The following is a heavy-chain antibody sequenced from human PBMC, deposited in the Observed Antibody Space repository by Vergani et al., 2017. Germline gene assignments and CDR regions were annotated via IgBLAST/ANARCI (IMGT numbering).Heavy chain of an antibody. CDR1: GFTFSSYA. J-gene: IGHJ4*02. Sequence: QVQLVESGGGVVQPGRSLRLSCAASGFTFSSYAMHWVRQAPGKGLEWVAVISYDGSNKYYADSVKGRFTISRDNSKNTLYLQMNSLRAEDTAVYYCARDQGMDFWSGYGGFDYWGQGTLVTVSS. CDR3: ARDQGMDFWSGYGGFDY. V-gene: IGHV3-30-3*01. D-gene: IGHD3-3*01. CDR2: ISYDGSNK.